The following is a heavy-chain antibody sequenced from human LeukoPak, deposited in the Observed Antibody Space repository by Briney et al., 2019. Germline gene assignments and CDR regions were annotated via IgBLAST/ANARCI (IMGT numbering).Heavy chain of an antibody. D-gene: IGHD3-10*01. CDR2: IRYDGDNK. CDR1: GFSFSNYG. V-gene: IGHV3-30*02. Sequence: GGSLRLSCAASGFSFSNYGMHWVRLAPGKGLEWVSFIRYDGDNKWYADSVKGRFTASRDNSKNTLYLQMNSLTTEDTAVYYCAKDPGAKYYFDYWGQGTPVTVSS. CDR3: AKDPGAKYYFDY. J-gene: IGHJ4*02.